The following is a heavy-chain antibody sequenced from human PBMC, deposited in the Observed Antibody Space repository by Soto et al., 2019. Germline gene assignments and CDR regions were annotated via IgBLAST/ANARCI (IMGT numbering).Heavy chain of an antibody. CDR1: GFTFSSYS. V-gene: IGHV3-21*01. CDR2: ISSRSSYI. D-gene: IGHD4-4*01. CDR3: GRATVSSANWFDP. Sequence: GGSLRLSCAASGFTFSSYSMNWVRQAPGKGLEWVSSISSRSSYIYYADSVKGRFTISRDNAKNSLYLQMNSLRAEDTAVYYCGRATVSSANWFDPWGQGTQVTVSS. J-gene: IGHJ5*02.